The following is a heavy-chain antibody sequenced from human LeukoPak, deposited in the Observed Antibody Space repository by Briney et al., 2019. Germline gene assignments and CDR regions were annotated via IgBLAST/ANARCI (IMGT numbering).Heavy chain of an antibody. V-gene: IGHV3-74*01. CDR3: ARDRHTSYDY. J-gene: IGHJ4*02. D-gene: IGHD2-2*01. Sequence: GGSLRLSCAASGFTFRHYWMHWVRQAPGKGLVWVSRIMHDGSGTTYADSVKGRFTISRDNAKNTLYLQMNSLRVEDTAVYFCARDRHTSYDYWGQGTLVTVSS. CDR2: IMHDGSGT. CDR1: GFTFRHYW.